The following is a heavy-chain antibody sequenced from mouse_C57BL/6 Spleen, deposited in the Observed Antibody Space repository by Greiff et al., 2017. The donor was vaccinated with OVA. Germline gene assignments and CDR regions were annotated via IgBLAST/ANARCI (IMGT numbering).Heavy chain of an antibody. J-gene: IGHJ3*01. D-gene: IGHD2-3*01. CDR1: GYSITSGYY. CDR2: ISYDGSN. Sequence: EVQLQESGPGLVKPSQSLSLTCSVTGYSITSGYYWNWIRQFPGNKLEWMGYISYDGSNNYNPSLKNRISITRDTSKNQFFLKLNSVTTEDTATYYCAREGDTGDGYYVGFAYWGQGTLVTVSA. CDR3: AREGDTGDGYYVGFAY. V-gene: IGHV3-6*01.